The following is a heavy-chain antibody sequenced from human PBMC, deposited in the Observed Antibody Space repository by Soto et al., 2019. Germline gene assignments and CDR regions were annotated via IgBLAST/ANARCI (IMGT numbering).Heavy chain of an antibody. CDR2: INTYNGDT. D-gene: IGHD3-22*01. CDR1: GYTFITYG. Sequence: QVQLVQSGAEVKKPGASVKVSCKASGYTFITYGINWVRQAPGQGLEWMGWINTYNGDTRYAQKVQGGVTMTRDTSTSTAYMEVRSLRSDDTAVYYCARGGAHYYDSSGYYYDHWGQGTLVTVSS. V-gene: IGHV1-18*01. J-gene: IGHJ4*02. CDR3: ARGGAHYYDSSGYYYDH.